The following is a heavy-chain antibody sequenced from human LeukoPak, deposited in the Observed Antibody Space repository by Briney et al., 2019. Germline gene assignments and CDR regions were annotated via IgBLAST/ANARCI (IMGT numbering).Heavy chain of an antibody. D-gene: IGHD3-3*01. Sequence: GESLKISCKGSGYSFTNYWIGWVRQMPGKGLEWMGIIYPGDSDTTYSPSFQGQVTISADKSISTAYLQWSSLKASDTAMYYCARLESSSTGWFDPWGQGTLVTVSS. V-gene: IGHV5-51*01. CDR3: ARLESSSTGWFDP. J-gene: IGHJ5*02. CDR2: IYPGDSDT. CDR1: GYSFTNYW.